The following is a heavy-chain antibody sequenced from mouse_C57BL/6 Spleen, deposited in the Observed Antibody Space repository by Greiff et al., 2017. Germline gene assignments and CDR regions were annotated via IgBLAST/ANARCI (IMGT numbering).Heavy chain of an antibody. CDR2: SRNKANYYTT. CDR1: GFTFRDFY. CDR3: ARDANWAWFAY. V-gene: IGHV7-1*01. J-gene: IGHJ3*01. D-gene: IGHD4-1*01. Sequence: VKLGESGGGLVPSGRSLRPPCATPGFTFRDFYMGWVRQAPGKGLGWIAASRNKANYYTTAYSAYVKGRFIVSRDTSQSILYLQMNALRAEDTAIYYCARDANWAWFAYWGQGTLVTVSA.